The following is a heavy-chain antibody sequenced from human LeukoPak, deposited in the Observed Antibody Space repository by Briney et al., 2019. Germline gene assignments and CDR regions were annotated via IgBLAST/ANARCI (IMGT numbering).Heavy chain of an antibody. J-gene: IGHJ5*02. V-gene: IGHV4-59*01. Sequence: SETLSLTCTVSGGSISSYYWSWIQQPSGKGLEWIGYIYYSGSTNYNPSLKSRVTISVDTSKNQFSLKLSSVTAADTAVYYCARDSTYYDILTGYRTYNWFDPWGQGTLVTVSS. CDR3: ARDSTYYDILTGYRTYNWFDP. CDR2: IYYSGST. CDR1: GGSISSYY. D-gene: IGHD3-9*01.